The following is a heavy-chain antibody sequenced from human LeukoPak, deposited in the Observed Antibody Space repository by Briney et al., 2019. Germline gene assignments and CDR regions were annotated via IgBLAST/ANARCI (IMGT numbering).Heavy chain of an antibody. J-gene: IGHJ4*02. CDR3: ARDFLWLVDY. CDR2: IKQDGSET. V-gene: IGHV3-7*01. CDR1: GFNFGSYY. D-gene: IGHD6-19*01. Sequence: GGSLRLSCAASGFNFGSYYMSWVRQAPGKVLEWVGNIKQDGSETSYVDSVKGRFTISRDNSKSTLYLQMNSLRADDTAIYYCARDFLWLVDYWGQGTLVTVSS.